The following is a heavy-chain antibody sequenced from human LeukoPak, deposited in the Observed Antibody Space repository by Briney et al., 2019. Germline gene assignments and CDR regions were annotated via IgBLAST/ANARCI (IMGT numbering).Heavy chain of an antibody. Sequence: GGSLRLSCAASGFTFRNYGMHWIRQAPGKGLEWVAVISYDGSNKYYADSVKGRFTISRDNSKNTLYLQMNSLRAEDTAVYYCAKNGDYGDPDFDYWGQGTLVTVSS. D-gene: IGHD4-17*01. CDR2: ISYDGSNK. CDR1: GFTFRNYG. J-gene: IGHJ4*02. CDR3: AKNGDYGDPDFDY. V-gene: IGHV3-30*18.